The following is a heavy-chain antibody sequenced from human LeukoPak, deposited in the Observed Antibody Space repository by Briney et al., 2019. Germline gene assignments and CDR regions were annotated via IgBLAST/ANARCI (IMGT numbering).Heavy chain of an antibody. CDR3: ARDSGYDYRFHDAFDI. D-gene: IGHD5-12*01. Sequence: SGTLSLTCAVSGGSISSSNWWSWVRQPPGKGLEWIGEIYHSGSTNYNPSLKSRVTISVDKSKNQFSLKLSSVTAADTAVYYCARDSGYDYRFHDAFDIWGQGTMVTVSS. CDR2: IYHSGST. J-gene: IGHJ3*02. V-gene: IGHV4-4*02. CDR1: GGSISSSNW.